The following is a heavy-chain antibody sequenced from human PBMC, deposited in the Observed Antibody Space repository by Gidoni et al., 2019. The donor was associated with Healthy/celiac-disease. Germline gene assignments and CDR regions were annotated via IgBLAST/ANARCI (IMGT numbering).Heavy chain of an antibody. Sequence: QLQLQESGPGLVKPSETLSLTCPVSGGSISSSSYYWGWIRQPPGKGLEWIGSIYYSGSTYYNPSLKSRVTISVDTSKNQFSLKLSSVTAADTAVYYCARQSMIVVVSAFDIWGQGTMVTVSS. CDR1: GGSISSSSYY. CDR2: IYYSGST. D-gene: IGHD3-22*01. CDR3: ARQSMIVVVSAFDI. V-gene: IGHV4-39*01. J-gene: IGHJ3*02.